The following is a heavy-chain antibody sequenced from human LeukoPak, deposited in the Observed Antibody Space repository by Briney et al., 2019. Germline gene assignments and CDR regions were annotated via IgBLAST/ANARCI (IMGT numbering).Heavy chain of an antibody. D-gene: IGHD3-22*01. J-gene: IGHJ3*02. V-gene: IGHV2-5*02. CDR3: SHCTYYYDSSGSPRAFDI. CDR2: IYWDDDK. CDR1: GFSLSTSGVG. Sequence: SGPTLVKPTQTLTLTCTFSGFSLSTSGVGVGWIRQPPGKALEWLALIYWDDDKGYSPSLKSRLTITKDPSKNQVLLTMTNMDPVDTATYYCSHCTYYYDSSGSPRAFDIWGQGTMVTVSS.